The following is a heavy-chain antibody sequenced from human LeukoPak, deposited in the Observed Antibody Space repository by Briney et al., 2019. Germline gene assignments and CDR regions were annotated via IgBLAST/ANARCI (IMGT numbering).Heavy chain of an antibody. Sequence: GGSLRLSCAASGFTLSTYTMNWVRQAPGKGLQWFSYISSSSSTIYYADSVKGRFTISRDNAKNSLYLQMNSLRAEDTAVYYCAIGYGDQYYYYGMDVWGQGTTVTVSS. CDR3: AIGYGDQYYYYGMDV. CDR2: ISSSSSTI. V-gene: IGHV3-48*01. CDR1: GFTLSTYT. J-gene: IGHJ6*02. D-gene: IGHD4-17*01.